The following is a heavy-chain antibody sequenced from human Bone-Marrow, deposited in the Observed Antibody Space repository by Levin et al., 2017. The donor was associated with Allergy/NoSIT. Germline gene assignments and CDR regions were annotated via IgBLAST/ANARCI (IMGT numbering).Heavy chain of an antibody. CDR1: GDSVSSGNYY. J-gene: IGHJ3*01. D-gene: IGHD3-3*01. CDR2: IYHTGDT. V-gene: IGHV4-30-4*01. CDR3: STIQDRDAFNL. Sequence: SETLSLTCTVSGDSVSSGNYYWTWIRLLPGKGLEWIGYIYHTGDTYYNPSLRSRLSLALDTSKNQFSLKVFSVTAADTAVYFCSTIQDRDAFNLWGQGTLVSVSS.